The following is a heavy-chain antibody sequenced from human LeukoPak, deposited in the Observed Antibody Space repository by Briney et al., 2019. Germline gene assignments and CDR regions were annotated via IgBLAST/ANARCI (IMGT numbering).Heavy chain of an antibody. J-gene: IGHJ4*02. V-gene: IGHV3-23*01. CDR3: ANSKYCTNGVCYNYFDY. CDR1: GFTFSSYA. CDR2: ISGSGGST. D-gene: IGHD2-8*01. Sequence: GGSLRLSCAASGFTFSSYAMSWVRQAPGKGLEWVSAISGSGGSTYYADSVKGRFTISRDNSKNTLYLQMNSLRAEDTAVYYCANSKYCTNGVCYNYFDYWGQGTLVTVSS.